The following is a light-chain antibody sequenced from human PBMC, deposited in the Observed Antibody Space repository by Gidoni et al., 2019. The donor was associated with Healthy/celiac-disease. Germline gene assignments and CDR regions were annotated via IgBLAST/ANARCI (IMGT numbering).Light chain of an antibody. CDR1: RSNLGSNY. V-gene: IGLV1-47*02. Sequence: QSVLTQPPSASWTPGQRVTISCSGSRSNLGSNYVYWYQQLPGTAPKLLIYSNNQRPSGVPDRFSGSKSGTSASLAISGLRSEDEADYYCAAWDDSLSGRVVFGGGTKLTVL. CDR3: AAWDDSLSGRVV. CDR2: SNN. J-gene: IGLJ2*01.